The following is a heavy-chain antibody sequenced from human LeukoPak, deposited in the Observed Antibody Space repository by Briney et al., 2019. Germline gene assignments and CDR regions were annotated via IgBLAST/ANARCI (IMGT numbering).Heavy chain of an antibody. CDR1: GYSISSGYY. Sequence: SETLSLTCAVSGYSISSGYYWGWIRQPPGKGLEWIGSIYHGRSTYYNPSLKSRVTISVDTSKNQFSLKLSSVTAADTAVYYCARDEGYGDGAFDIWGQGTLVTVSS. J-gene: IGHJ4*02. CDR2: IYHGRST. V-gene: IGHV4-38-2*02. D-gene: IGHD4-17*01. CDR3: ARDEGYGDGAFDI.